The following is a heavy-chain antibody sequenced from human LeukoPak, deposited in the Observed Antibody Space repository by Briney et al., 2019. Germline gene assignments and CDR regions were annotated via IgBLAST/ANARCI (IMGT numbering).Heavy chain of an antibody. Sequence: SVKVSCKASGYTFTSYGISWVRQAPGQGLEWMGGIIPIFGTANYAQKFQGRVTITADESTSTAYMELSSLRSEDTAVYYCARARNYGDYVIPDYWGQGTLVTVSS. D-gene: IGHD4-17*01. J-gene: IGHJ4*02. V-gene: IGHV1-69*13. CDR3: ARARNYGDYVIPDY. CDR1: GYTFTSYG. CDR2: IIPIFGTA.